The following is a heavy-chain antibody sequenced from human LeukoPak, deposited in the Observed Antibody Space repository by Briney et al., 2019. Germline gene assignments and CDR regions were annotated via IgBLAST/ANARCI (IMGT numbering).Heavy chain of an antibody. J-gene: IGHJ4*02. CDR3: VKVSIAVAGSDY. D-gene: IGHD6-13*01. CDR2: IKEDGSEK. CDR1: GFIFSNYW. V-gene: IGHV3-7*01. Sequence: PGGSLRLSCAASGFIFSNYWMTWVRQAPGKGLEWVANIKEDGSEKYYLDSVSGCFTISRDNAKNSLYLQMNSLRAEDTAVYYCVKVSIAVAGSDYWGQGTLVTVSS.